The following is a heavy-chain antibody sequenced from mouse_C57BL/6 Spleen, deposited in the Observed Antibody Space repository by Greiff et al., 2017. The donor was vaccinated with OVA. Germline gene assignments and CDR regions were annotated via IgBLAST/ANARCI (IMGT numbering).Heavy chain of an antibody. Sequence: VQLKESGAELVKPGASVKISCKASGYAFSSYWMNWVKQRPGKGLEWIGQIFPGEGDPNYTGKLKGKAPLTADKSSSTAYMQLSSLTSEDSAVYFCARELEGLYFDYWGQGTTLTVSS. CDR3: ARELEGLYFDY. V-gene: IGHV1-80*01. J-gene: IGHJ2*01. D-gene: IGHD3-3*01. CDR1: GYAFSSYW. CDR2: IFPGEGDP.